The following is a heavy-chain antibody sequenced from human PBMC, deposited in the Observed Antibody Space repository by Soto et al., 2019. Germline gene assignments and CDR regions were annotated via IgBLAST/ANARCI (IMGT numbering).Heavy chain of an antibody. CDR1: GGSTRHSSYF. Sequence: QVQLQESGPGLVKPSDTLSLTCAVSGGSTRHSSYFWGWIRQPPGKGLEWIASVYSSGTPYYNPSLKSRVTISIATSMTQVSLNFNSLTAADMAIYYCTRAGTAMDPPGSWGKGILVTVSS. CDR2: VYSSGTP. CDR3: TRAGTAMDPPGS. D-gene: IGHD5-18*01. V-gene: IGHV4-39*01. J-gene: IGHJ5*02.